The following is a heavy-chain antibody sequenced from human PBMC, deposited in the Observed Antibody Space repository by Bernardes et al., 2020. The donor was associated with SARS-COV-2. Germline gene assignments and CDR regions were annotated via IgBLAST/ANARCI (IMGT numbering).Heavy chain of an antibody. D-gene: IGHD6-13*01. CDR1: GFTVSHYE. V-gene: IGHV3-48*03. CDR2: IGGSGTTK. J-gene: IGHJ4*02. Sequence: GGYLSPSCAASGFTVSHYEMNWVRPAPGKGLEWVSYIGGSGTTKVYADSVKGRFTISRDNAKNSLYLQMNSLRADDTAVYYCAILIAADADFWGRGTLVSVSS. CDR3: AILIAADADF.